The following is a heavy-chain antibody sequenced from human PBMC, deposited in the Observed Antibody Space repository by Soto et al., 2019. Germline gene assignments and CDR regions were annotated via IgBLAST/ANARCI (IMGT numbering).Heavy chain of an antibody. D-gene: IGHD5-18*01. V-gene: IGHV1-69*05. Sequence: SVKVSCKASGYSFTGYSMHWVRQAPGQGLEWMGWIIPKNGTANYARKFQGRVTMITDESTSTAYMELSSLRSEDTAVYFCARSTGGYSYGYYYYYGMDVWGQGTTVTVSS. CDR2: IIPKNGTA. CDR1: GYSFTGYS. J-gene: IGHJ6*02. CDR3: ARSTGGYSYGYYYYYGMDV.